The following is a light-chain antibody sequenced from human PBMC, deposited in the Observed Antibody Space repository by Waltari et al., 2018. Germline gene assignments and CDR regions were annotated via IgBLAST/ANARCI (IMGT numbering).Light chain of an antibody. Sequence: EIVLTQSPATLSLSPGETATLSCRASQSVSSYLAWYQQKPGQAPRLLIYVASNRATGIPARFSGSGSGTDFTLTISSLEPEDFAVYYCQQRSNWPPRVTFGPGTKVDIK. V-gene: IGKV3-11*01. J-gene: IGKJ3*01. CDR2: VAS. CDR1: QSVSSY. CDR3: QQRSNWPPRVT.